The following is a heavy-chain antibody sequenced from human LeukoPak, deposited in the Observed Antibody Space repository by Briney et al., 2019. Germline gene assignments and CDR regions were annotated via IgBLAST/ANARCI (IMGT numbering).Heavy chain of an antibody. CDR3: ARGVGDSSSWYPY. CDR1: GFTFRIYG. Sequence: GGSLRLSCAASGFTFRIYGMSWVRQAPGKGLQWVSGISGSGGTTYYADSVKGRFTISRDNFKNTLYLQMNSLRAEDTAVYYCARGVGDSSSWYPYWGQGTLVTVSS. V-gene: IGHV3-23*01. CDR2: ISGSGGTT. J-gene: IGHJ4*02. D-gene: IGHD6-13*01.